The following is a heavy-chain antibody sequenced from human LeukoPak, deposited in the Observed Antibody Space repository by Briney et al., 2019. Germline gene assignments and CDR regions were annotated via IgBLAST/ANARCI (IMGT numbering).Heavy chain of an antibody. CDR1: GFTFSSYA. J-gene: IGHJ4*02. CDR2: ISYDGSNK. D-gene: IGHD6-13*01. V-gene: IGHV3-30*04. Sequence: PGGSLRLSCAASGFTFSSYAMHWVRQAPGKGLEWVAVISYDGSNKYCADSVKGRFTISRDNSKNALYLQMNSLRAEDTAVYYCAIHSSLDYWGQGTLVTVSS. CDR3: AIHSSLDY.